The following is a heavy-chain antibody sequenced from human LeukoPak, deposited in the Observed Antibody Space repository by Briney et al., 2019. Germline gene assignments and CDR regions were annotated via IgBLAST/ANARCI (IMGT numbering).Heavy chain of an antibody. CDR2: IGGSGSTT. J-gene: IGHJ4*02. D-gene: IGHD3-10*01. V-gene: IGHV3-23*01. Sequence: PGGSLRLSCVASGLTFGNYGMNWVRQAPGKGLEWVSSIGGSGSTTYHADSVRGRFTISRDNSKNSMYLQMSSLRAEDTAIYYCAEVESSYCRIWGQGTLVTASS. CDR3: AEVESSYCRI. CDR1: GLTFGNYG.